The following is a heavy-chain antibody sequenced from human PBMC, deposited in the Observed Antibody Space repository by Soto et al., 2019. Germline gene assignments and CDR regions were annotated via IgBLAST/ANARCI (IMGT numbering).Heavy chain of an antibody. Sequence: ASVKVSCKASGGTFSSYAISWVRQAPGQGLEWMGGIIPIFGTANYAQKFQGRVTITADESTSTAYMELSSLRSEDTAVYYCASSITMIVVVVREDDYYYGMDVWGQGTTVTVSS. D-gene: IGHD3-22*01. CDR1: GGTFSSYA. CDR2: IIPIFGTA. J-gene: IGHJ6*02. V-gene: IGHV1-69*13. CDR3: ASSITMIVVVVREDDYYYGMDV.